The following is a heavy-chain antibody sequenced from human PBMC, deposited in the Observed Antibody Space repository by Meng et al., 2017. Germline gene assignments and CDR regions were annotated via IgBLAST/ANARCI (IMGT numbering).Heavy chain of an antibody. J-gene: IGHJ4*02. Sequence: VQLLQSGSEVKNAGSSVKVSTKATGGAFSSYTISWVRQAPGQGLEWMGRIIPILGIANYAQKFQGRVTITADKSTSTAYMELSSLRSEDTAVYYCATLQMTTVTTEVGDDYWGQGTLVTVSS. CDR3: ATLQMTTVTTEVGDDY. CDR1: GGAFSSYT. V-gene: IGHV1-69*02. D-gene: IGHD4-17*01. CDR2: IIPILGIA.